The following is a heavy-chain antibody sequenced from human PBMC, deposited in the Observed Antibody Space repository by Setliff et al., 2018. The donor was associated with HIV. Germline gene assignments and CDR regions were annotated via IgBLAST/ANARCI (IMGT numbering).Heavy chain of an antibody. CDR2: IYTSGST. Sequence: SETLSLTCTVSGGSISRGIYYWSWIRQPAGKGLEWIGRIYTSGSTNYNPSLKSRVTISVDTSKNQFSLKQSSVTAADTAVYHCARGEYYFDYWGQGTLVTVSS. CDR1: GGSISRGIYY. CDR3: ARGEYYFDY. J-gene: IGHJ4*02. V-gene: IGHV4-61*02.